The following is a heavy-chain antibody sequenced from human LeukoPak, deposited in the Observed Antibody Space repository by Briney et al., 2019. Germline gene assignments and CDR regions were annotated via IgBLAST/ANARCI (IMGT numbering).Heavy chain of an antibody. CDR1: GGSISSYY. CDR3: ARGEMATIYYFDY. J-gene: IGHJ4*02. V-gene: IGHV4-59*01. Sequence: SGTLSLTCTVSGGSISSYYWSWIRQPPGKGLEWIGYIYYSGSTNYNPSLKSRVTISVDTSKNQFSLKLSSVTAADTAVYYCARGEMATIYYFDYWGQGTLVTVSS. CDR2: IYYSGST. D-gene: IGHD5-24*01.